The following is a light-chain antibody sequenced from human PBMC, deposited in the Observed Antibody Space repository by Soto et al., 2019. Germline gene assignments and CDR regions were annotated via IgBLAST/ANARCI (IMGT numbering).Light chain of an antibody. CDR2: ATS. CDR3: QQSDSTPRT. J-gene: IGKJ2*01. Sequence: DIQMTQSPSSLSASVGDRVTITCRASQSISSYLNWYQQKPAKAPKLLIYATSNLPSGVPSRFSGSGSESEVTLTISSLQPEDFATYYCQQSDSTPRTFGQGTKLEIK. CDR1: QSISSY. V-gene: IGKV1-39*01.